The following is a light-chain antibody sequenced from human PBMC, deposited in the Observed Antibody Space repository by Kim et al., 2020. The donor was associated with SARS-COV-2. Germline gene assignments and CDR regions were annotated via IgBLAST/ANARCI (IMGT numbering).Light chain of an antibody. CDR3: QAWDSSTVV. CDR1: KLGDKY. Sequence: VTPGETASITCAGDKLGDKYACWYQQKPGQSPVLVIYQDSKRPSGIPERFSGSNSGNTATLTISGTQAMDEADYYCQAWDSSTVVFGGGTQLTVL. CDR2: QDS. V-gene: IGLV3-1*01. J-gene: IGLJ2*01.